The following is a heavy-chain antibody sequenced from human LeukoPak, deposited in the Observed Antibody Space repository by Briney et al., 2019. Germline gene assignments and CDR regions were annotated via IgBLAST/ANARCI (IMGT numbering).Heavy chain of an antibody. CDR1: GASITSSSFY. J-gene: IGHJ4*02. CDR3: ARHSAYGDYIDY. V-gene: IGHV4-39*01. Sequence: PSATLSLTCTVSGASITSSSFYWGWVRQSPGKGLDWIGSIYHSGKTYYNPSLKSRLTMSVDSSKNRFSLKVTSLTAADTAVYHCARHSAYGDYIDYWGQGSLVTVSS. CDR2: IYHSGKT. D-gene: IGHD4-17*01.